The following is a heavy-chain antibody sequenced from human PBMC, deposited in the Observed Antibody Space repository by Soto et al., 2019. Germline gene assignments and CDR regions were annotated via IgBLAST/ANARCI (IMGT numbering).Heavy chain of an antibody. CDR3: ARMGLESSTPAFDY. CDR2: IYYSGST. V-gene: IGHV4-59*01. J-gene: IGHJ4*02. D-gene: IGHD3-16*01. CDR1: GGSIIAYY. Sequence: SETLSLTCTVSGGSIIAYYWSWILQPPGKALEWIGYIYYSGSTNYNPTLQSRVTISVDTSKSQFSLRLSSVTAADTAVYYCARMGLESSTPAFDYWGQGTWVTVSS.